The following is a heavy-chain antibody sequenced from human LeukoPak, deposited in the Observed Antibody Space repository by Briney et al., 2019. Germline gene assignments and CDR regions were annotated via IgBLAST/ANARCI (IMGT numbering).Heavy chain of an antibody. CDR3: AKGASGRCSGTICYALDY. Sequence: GGSLRLSCAASGFTFSSYGMHWVRQAPGKGLEWVAVISYDGSNKYYADSVKGRFTISRDNSKNTLYLQMNSLRAEDTAIYYCAKGASGRCSGTICYALDYWGQGTLVTVSS. V-gene: IGHV3-30*18. D-gene: IGHD2-2*01. CDR1: GFTFSSYG. J-gene: IGHJ4*02. CDR2: ISYDGSNK.